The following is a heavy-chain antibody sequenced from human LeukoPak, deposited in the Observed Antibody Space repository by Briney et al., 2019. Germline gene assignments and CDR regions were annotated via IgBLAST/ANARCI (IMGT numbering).Heavy chain of an antibody. D-gene: IGHD1-26*01. CDR3: AKDPYSGSLPGTY. Sequence: GGSLRLSCAASGFTFSSYGMHWVRQAPGKGLEWVAVISYDGSNKYYADSVKGRFTISRDNSKNTLYLQMNSLRAEDTAVYYCAKDPYSGSLPGTYWGQGTLVTVSS. V-gene: IGHV3-30*18. CDR2: ISYDGSNK. CDR1: GFTFSSYG. J-gene: IGHJ4*02.